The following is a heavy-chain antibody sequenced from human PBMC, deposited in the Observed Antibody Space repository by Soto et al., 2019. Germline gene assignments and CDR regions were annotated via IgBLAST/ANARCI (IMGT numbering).Heavy chain of an antibody. D-gene: IGHD1-1*01. CDR3: ARDMVQSNGMDV. Sequence: ASVKVSCTASGYTFTSYYMHWVRQAPGQGLEWMGIINPSGGSTSYAQKFRGRVTMTRDTSTSTVYMELSSLRSEDTAVYYCARDMVQSNGMDVWGQGTTVTVSS. J-gene: IGHJ6*02. CDR2: INPSGGST. V-gene: IGHV1-46*01. CDR1: GYTFTSYY.